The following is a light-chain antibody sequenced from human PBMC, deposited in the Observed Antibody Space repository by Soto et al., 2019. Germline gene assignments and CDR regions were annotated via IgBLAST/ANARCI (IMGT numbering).Light chain of an antibody. CDR1: SSDVGGYNY. CDR2: DVS. Sequence: QSALTQPASVSVSPGQSITISCTGTSSDVGGYNYVSWYQQHPGKAPKLMIYDVSNRPSGVSNRFSGSKSGNTASLTISGLQAEDEADYYCSPYTSSSTRVFGTGTKVTVL. CDR3: SPYTSSSTRV. V-gene: IGLV2-14*01. J-gene: IGLJ1*01.